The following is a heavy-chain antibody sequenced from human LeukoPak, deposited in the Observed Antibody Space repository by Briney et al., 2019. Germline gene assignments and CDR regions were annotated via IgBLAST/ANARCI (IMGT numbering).Heavy chain of an antibody. D-gene: IGHD6-19*01. Sequence: SETLSLTCTVSGGSISSYYWSWIRQPPGKGLEWIGYIYYSGSTNYNPSLKSRVTISVDTCKNQFSLKLSSVTAADTAVYYCAREGIAVAGFDYWGQGTLVTVSS. CDR1: GGSISSYY. J-gene: IGHJ4*02. V-gene: IGHV4-59*01. CDR2: IYYSGST. CDR3: AREGIAVAGFDY.